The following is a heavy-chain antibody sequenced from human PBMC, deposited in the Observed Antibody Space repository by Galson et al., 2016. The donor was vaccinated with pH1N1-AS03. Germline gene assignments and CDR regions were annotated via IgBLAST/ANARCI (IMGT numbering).Heavy chain of an antibody. D-gene: IGHD1-1*01. J-gene: IGHJ4*02. CDR2: ISFRGSS. CDR3: VMDTTTWMRFDY. CDR1: GDSVISKNYY. V-gene: IGHV4-39*07. Sequence: LSLTCSVSGDSVISKNYYWGWVRQPSGKGLAWIGSISFRGSSYYNPSLKSRVRISIDESNNQFSLDLNSVTTADTALYYCVMDTTTWMRFDYWGQGVLVIVSS.